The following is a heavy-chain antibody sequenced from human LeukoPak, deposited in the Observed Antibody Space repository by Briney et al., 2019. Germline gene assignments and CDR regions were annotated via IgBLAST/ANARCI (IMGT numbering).Heavy chain of an antibody. V-gene: IGHV3-7*01. Sequence: GGSLRLSCEASGFTFNNYWMSWVRQAPGKGLEWVANINQDGSEKYYVDSVKGRFTISRDNAKNSLYLQMNSLRAEDTAVYYCANDYARTNGYWGQGTLVTVSS. CDR3: ANDYARTNGY. J-gene: IGHJ4*02. D-gene: IGHD4-17*01. CDR1: GFTFNNYW. CDR2: INQDGSEK.